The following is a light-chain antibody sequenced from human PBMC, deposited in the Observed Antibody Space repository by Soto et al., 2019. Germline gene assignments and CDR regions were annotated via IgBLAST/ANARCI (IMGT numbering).Light chain of an antibody. CDR1: SSDIGAYAN. Sequence: QSVLTQPASVSGSPGQSIAISCTGTSSDIGAYANVSWYQQHPGKIPKLIVFDVNYRPSGVSSRFSGSKSGNTASLTISGLQAEDEADYYCGSYTRSNSVIFGGGTKLTVL. CDR3: GSYTRSNSVI. V-gene: IGLV2-14*03. CDR2: DVN. J-gene: IGLJ2*01.